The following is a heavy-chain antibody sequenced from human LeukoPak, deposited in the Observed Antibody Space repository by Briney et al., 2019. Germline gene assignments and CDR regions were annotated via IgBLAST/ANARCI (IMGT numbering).Heavy chain of an antibody. CDR3: AKRDLGY. V-gene: IGHV3-23*01. J-gene: IGHJ4*02. CDR2: ISSSGGST. CDR1: GFTFSTYA. Sequence: GGSLRLSSAASGFTFSTYAMSWVRQAPGKGLEWVSTISSSGGSTYYADSVKGRFTISRDNSKNTLFLQMNSLRAEDTALYFCAKRDLGYWGQGTLVTVSS.